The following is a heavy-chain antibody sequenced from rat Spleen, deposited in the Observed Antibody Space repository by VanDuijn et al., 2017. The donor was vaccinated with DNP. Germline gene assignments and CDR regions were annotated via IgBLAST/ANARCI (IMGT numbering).Heavy chain of an antibody. V-gene: IGHV5-31*01. D-gene: IGHD5-1*01. CDR3: ARHSSLGADYFDY. CDR1: GFIFSNYW. CDR2: ISNTGDHT. J-gene: IGHJ2*01. Sequence: EVQLVESGGGPVQPGRSLKLSCVASGFIFSNYWMTWIRQAPGKGLEWVASISNTGDHTYYSDSVKGRFTISRDNAKSTLYLQMDSQRSEDTATYYCARHSSLGADYFDYWGQGVMVTVSS.